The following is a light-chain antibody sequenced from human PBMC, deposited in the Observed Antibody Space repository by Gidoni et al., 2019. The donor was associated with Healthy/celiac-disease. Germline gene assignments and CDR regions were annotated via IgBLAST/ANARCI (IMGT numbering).Light chain of an antibody. CDR3: SSYTSSSTLGV. CDR1: SRDVGGYNY. Sequence: QSALTQPASVSGFPGQSLTISCTGTSRDVGGYNYVSWYQQHPGKAPKLMIYKVSNRPSGVSNRFSGSKSGNTASLTISGLQAEDEADYYCSSYTSSSTLGVFGGGTKLTVL. CDR2: KVS. V-gene: IGLV2-14*01. J-gene: IGLJ2*01.